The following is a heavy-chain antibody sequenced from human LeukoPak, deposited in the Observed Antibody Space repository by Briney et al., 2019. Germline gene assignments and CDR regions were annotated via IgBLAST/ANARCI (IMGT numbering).Heavy chain of an antibody. J-gene: IGHJ6*04. D-gene: IGHD3-10*01. CDR2: IIPIFGTA. V-gene: IGHV1-69*13. CDR3: ARGSGSPYGMDV. CDR1: GGTFSSYA. Sequence: SVKVSCKASGGTFSSYAISWVRQAPGQGLEWMGGIIPIFGTANYAQKFQGRVTITANESTSTAYMELSSLRSEDTAVYYCARGSGSPYGMDVWGKGTTVTASS.